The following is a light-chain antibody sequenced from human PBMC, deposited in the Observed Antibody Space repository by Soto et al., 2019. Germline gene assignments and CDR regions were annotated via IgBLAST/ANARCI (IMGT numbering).Light chain of an antibody. V-gene: IGLV4-69*01. CDR1: SGNSSYA. Sequence: QSVLTQSPSASASLGASVKLTCTLSSGNSSYAIAWHQQQPEKGPRHLMKLNSDGSHSKGDGIPDRFSGSSSGAERYLTVSSLQSEDGADYYCQTYEVFGGGTKVTVL. J-gene: IGLJ3*02. CDR3: QTYEV. CDR2: LNSDGSH.